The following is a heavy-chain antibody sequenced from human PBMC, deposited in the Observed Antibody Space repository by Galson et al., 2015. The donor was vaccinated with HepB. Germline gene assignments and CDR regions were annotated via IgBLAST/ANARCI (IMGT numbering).Heavy chain of an antibody. CDR3: ARDLYYYDSSGSLPEYYYGMDV. CDR2: IIPIFDTA. J-gene: IGHJ6*02. Sequence: SVKVSCKASGGTFSSYAISWVRQAPGQGLEWMGGIIPIFDTANYAQKFQGRVTITADKSTSTAYMELSSLRSEDTAVYYCARDLYYYDSSGSLPEYYYGMDVWGQGTTVTVSS. CDR1: GGTFSSYA. D-gene: IGHD3-22*01. V-gene: IGHV1-69*06.